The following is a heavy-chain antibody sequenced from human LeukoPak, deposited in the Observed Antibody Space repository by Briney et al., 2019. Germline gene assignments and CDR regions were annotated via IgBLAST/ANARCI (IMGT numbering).Heavy chain of an antibody. CDR3: ARESHYGSGSTGIDY. Sequence: GGSLRLSCAASGFTFSSYGMHWVRQAPGKGLEWVAVIWYDGSNKYYADSVKGRFTISRDNSKNTLYLQMNSLRAEDTAVYYCARESHYGSGSTGIDYWGQGTLVTVSS. CDR1: GFTFSSYG. V-gene: IGHV3-33*01. CDR2: IWYDGSNK. D-gene: IGHD3-10*01. J-gene: IGHJ4*02.